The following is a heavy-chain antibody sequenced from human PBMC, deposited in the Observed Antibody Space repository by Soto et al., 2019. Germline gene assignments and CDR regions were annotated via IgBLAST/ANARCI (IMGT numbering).Heavy chain of an antibody. J-gene: IGHJ6*02. CDR2: IKSDGTT. CDR3: AKDRGEEGLKFLEWFWGMDV. D-gene: IGHD3-3*01. V-gene: IGHV3-74*01. Sequence: PWESLRLSCAASGFSVNNYWMNWVRQAPGKGLVWVSHIKSDGTTSYADSVEGRFTVSRDDAKNTFYLQMNGLRAEDTAVYYCAKDRGEEGLKFLEWFWGMDVWGHGTTVTVSS. CDR1: GFSVNNYW.